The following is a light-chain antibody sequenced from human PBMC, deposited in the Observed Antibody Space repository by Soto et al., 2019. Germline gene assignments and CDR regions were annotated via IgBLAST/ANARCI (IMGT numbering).Light chain of an antibody. V-gene: IGKV3-11*01. CDR3: QQRSSWPLT. Sequence: EIVLTQSPATLSLSPGERATLSCRASQSVGSYFAWYQQKPGQAPRLLIYDAFSRATGIPARFSCSWSGTDFTLTISSLEPEDFAVYFCQQRSSWPLTFGGGTRVEIK. J-gene: IGKJ4*01. CDR1: QSVGSY. CDR2: DAF.